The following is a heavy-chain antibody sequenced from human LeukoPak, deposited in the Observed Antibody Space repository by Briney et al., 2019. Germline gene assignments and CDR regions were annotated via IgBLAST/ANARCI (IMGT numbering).Heavy chain of an antibody. CDR3: ARDGSTVTNYYFDY. V-gene: IGHV3-21*01. CDR1: GFTFSSYS. Sequence: PGGSLRLSCAASGFTFSSYSMNWVRQAPGKGLEWVSSISSSSSYIYYADSVKGRFTISRDNAKNSLYLQMNSLRAKDTAVYYCARDGSTVTNYYFDYWGQGTLVTVSS. J-gene: IGHJ4*02. CDR2: ISSSSSYI. D-gene: IGHD4-17*01.